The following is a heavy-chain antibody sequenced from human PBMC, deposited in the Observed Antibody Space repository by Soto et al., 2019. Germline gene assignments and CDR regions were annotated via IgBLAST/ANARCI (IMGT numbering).Heavy chain of an antibody. Sequence: QVQLVQSGAEVKKPGASVKVSCKASGYTFISYGISWARHAPGQGLEWMGWISAYNGNTNYAQKLQGRVTMTTDTRTSSASRELRSRRSDDTAVYYCARVFSSSETSWLAFDIWGQGTMVTVSS. CDR2: ISAYNGNT. J-gene: IGHJ3*02. CDR3: ARVFSSSETSWLAFDI. CDR1: GYTFISYG. D-gene: IGHD6-13*01. V-gene: IGHV1-18*01.